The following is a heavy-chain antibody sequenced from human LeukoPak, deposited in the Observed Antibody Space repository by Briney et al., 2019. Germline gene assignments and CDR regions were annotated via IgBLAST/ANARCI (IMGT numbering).Heavy chain of an antibody. J-gene: IGHJ4*02. CDR3: AKRWTGTTIGQQDY. D-gene: IGHD1-1*01. Sequence: GGSLRLSCAASGFTISSYGMHWVRQAPGKGLEWVAVISYDGSNKYYADSVKGRFTISRDNSKNTLYLQMNSLRAEDTAVYYCAKRWTGTTIGQQDYWGQGTLVTVSS. CDR1: GFTISSYG. CDR2: ISYDGSNK. V-gene: IGHV3-30*18.